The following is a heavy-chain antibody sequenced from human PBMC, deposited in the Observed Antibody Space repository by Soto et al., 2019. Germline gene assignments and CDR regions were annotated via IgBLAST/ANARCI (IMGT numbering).Heavy chain of an antibody. J-gene: IGHJ4*02. CDR1: GGIFSSNT. CDR2: IIPLFGTA. CDR3: ASKAACGGDCYAFDS. Sequence: QVYLVQSGAAVKKPGSSVKTSCKASGGIFSSNTINWVRQSAGQGLEWMGGIIPLFGTANYAEKFQGRVTITADKSTKTEYMELTSLRSEDTAVYYCASKAACGGDCYAFDSWGQGTLVTVSS. D-gene: IGHD2-21*02. V-gene: IGHV1-69*06.